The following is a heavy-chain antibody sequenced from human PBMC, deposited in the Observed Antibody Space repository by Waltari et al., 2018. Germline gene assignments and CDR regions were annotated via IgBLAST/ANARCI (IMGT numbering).Heavy chain of an antibody. CDR1: GFTFSSYA. D-gene: IGHD4-17*01. J-gene: IGHJ4*02. CDR3: ARSYTAMAHDYGDYLPDY. CDR2: ISYDGSNK. Sequence: QVQLVESGGGVVQPGRSLRLFCAASGFTFSSYAMHWVRQAPGKGLEWVAVISYDGSNKYYADSVKGRFTISRDNSKNTLYLQMNSLRAEDTAVYYCARSYTAMAHDYGDYLPDYWGQGTLVTVSS. V-gene: IGHV3-30*01.